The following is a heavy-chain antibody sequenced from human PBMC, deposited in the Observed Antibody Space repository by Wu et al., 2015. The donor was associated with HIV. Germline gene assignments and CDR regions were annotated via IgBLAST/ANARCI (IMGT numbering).Heavy chain of an antibody. J-gene: IGHJ4*02. D-gene: IGHD5-18*01. CDR1: GDTFNFYA. Sequence: QVHLVQSGAEVKKPGSSVKVSCKTSGDTFNFYALNWVRQAPGQGLEWMGRIVPILGITNYAQIFQGRFTMTADRFTNTAYMELSSLRSDDTAVYYCAGGGGRTSMDPFDFWGQGTLVTVSS. CDR2: IVPILGIT. CDR3: AGGGGRTSMDPFDF. V-gene: IGHV1-69*04.